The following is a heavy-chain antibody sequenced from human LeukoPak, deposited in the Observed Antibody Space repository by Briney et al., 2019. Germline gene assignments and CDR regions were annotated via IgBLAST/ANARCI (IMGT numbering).Heavy chain of an antibody. Sequence: AGGSPRLSCAASGFTFSSYLMSWVRQAPGKGLEWVASIKQDGSEKYYVDSVKGRFTISRDNAKNSLYLQMNSLRAEDTAVYYCARAVSVAGCFDYWGQGTLVTVSS. V-gene: IGHV3-7*01. CDR3: ARAVSVAGCFDY. CDR1: GFTFSSYL. J-gene: IGHJ4*02. CDR2: IKQDGSEK. D-gene: IGHD6-19*01.